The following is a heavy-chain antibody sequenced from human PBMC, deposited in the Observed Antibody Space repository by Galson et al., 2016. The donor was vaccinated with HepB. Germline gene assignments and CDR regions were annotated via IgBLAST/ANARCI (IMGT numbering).Heavy chain of an antibody. D-gene: IGHD3-16*01. Sequence: ETLSLTCTVSGASISSYYWTWIRQPPGKGLEWIGYIDYIGGTDYNPSLKSRVTISEDTSKNQFSLKLSSVTAADTAVYYCARVWGSMLYYFDFWGQGTLVTVYS. CDR3: ARVWGSMLYYFDF. CDR2: IDYIGGT. CDR1: GASISSYY. V-gene: IGHV4-59*01. J-gene: IGHJ4*02.